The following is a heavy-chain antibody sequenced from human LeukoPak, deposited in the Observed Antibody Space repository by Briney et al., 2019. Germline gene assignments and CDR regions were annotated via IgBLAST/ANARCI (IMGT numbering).Heavy chain of an antibody. J-gene: IGHJ5*02. CDR1: GGSFSGYY. D-gene: IGHD6-6*01. V-gene: IGHV4-34*01. CDR3: SRGTSGSRIAARGGSRNWFEP. Sequence: SETLSLTCAVYGGSFSGYYWSWIRQPPGKGLEWIGEINHSGSTNYNPSLKSRVTISVDTSKNQFSLKLSSVTAADTAVYYCSRGTSGSRIAARGGSRNWFEPWGKGTLVTVSS. CDR2: INHSGST.